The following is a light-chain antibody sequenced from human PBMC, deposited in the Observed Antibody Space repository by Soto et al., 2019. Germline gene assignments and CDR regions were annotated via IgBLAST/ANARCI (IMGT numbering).Light chain of an antibody. J-gene: IGKJ5*01. CDR3: QQYDNWPIT. CDR2: GAS. V-gene: IGKV3-15*01. Sequence: EIGITQSPATLSWSPVERAALSCRASQSININLAWYQQEPGQAPRLLIYGASTRATGLPARFSGSGSGTEFTLIISSLQSEDSAVYYCQQYDNWPITFGQGTRLEI. CDR1: QSININ.